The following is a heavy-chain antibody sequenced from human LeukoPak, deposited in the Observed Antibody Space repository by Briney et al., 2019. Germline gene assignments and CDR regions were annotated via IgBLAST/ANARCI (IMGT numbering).Heavy chain of an antibody. Sequence: GGSLRLSCAASGFTFSSHAMHWVRQTPGKGLEWVANIKQDGSEKYYVDSVKGRFTISRDNAKNSLYLQMNSLRAEDTAVYYCARRLKTVVAEFYFDYWGQGTLVTVSS. CDR2: IKQDGSEK. CDR1: GFTFSSHA. CDR3: ARRLKTVVAEFYFDY. J-gene: IGHJ4*02. V-gene: IGHV3-7*01. D-gene: IGHD3-22*01.